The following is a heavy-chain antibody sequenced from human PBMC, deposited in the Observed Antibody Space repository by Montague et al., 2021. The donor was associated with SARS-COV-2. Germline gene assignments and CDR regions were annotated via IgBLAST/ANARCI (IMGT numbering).Heavy chain of an antibody. CDR2: ISDRGNT. V-gene: IGHV4-59*11. Sequence: SETLSLTCSVSGDSISNHNWSWSRQPPAKEREGRGYISDRGNTNNNNSPKSPGTITADTPKNQFSLWLSYVTAADTAVYYCARGTKRVSTYDYVDSGCASDYWGQGTLVTVSS. D-gene: IGHD3-10*02. J-gene: IGHJ4*02. CDR1: GDSISNHN. CDR3: ARGTKRVSTYDYVDSGCASDY.